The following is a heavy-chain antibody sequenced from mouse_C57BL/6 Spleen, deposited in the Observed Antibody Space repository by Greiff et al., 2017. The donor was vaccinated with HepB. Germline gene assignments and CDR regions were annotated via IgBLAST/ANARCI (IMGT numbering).Heavy chain of an antibody. D-gene: IGHD1-1*01. J-gene: IGHJ2*01. CDR1: GFTFSDYG. CDR3: AREGITTVVATQGYFDY. CDR2: ISSGSSTI. Sequence: EVQLVESGGGLVKPGGSLKLSCAASGFTFSDYGMHWVRQAPEKGLEWVAYISSGSSTIYYADTVKGRFTISRDNAKNTLFLQMTSLRSEDTAMYYCAREGITTVVATQGYFDYWGQGTTLTVSS. V-gene: IGHV5-17*01.